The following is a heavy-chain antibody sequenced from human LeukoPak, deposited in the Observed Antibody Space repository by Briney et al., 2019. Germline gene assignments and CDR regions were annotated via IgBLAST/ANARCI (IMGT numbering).Heavy chain of an antibody. CDR1: GLTFSSYA. CDR2: IKQDGSEK. D-gene: IGHD6-25*01. Sequence: GGSLRLSCAASGLTFSSYAMSWVRQAPGKGLEWVANIKQDGSEKYYVDSVKGRFTISRDNAKNSLYLQMNSLRAEDTAVYYCARARAAMAVPWNYWGQGTLVTVSS. V-gene: IGHV3-7*01. CDR3: ARARAAMAVPWNY. J-gene: IGHJ4*02.